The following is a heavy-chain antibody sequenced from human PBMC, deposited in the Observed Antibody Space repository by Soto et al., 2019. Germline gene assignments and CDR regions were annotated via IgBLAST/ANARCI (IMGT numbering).Heavy chain of an antibody. V-gene: IGHV1-18*01. D-gene: IGHD3-16*02. CDR1: GFTFTSYG. CDR2: ISAYNGNT. Sequence: QVQLVQSGAEVKKPGASVKVSCKASGFTFTSYGISWVRQAPGQGLEWMGWISAYNGNTNYAQKRQGRVTMTTDTSTSTAYMELRSLRSDDTAVYYCARAWWRMITFGGVIVIPSDWGQGTLVTVSS. CDR3: ARAWWRMITFGGVIVIPSD. J-gene: IGHJ4*02.